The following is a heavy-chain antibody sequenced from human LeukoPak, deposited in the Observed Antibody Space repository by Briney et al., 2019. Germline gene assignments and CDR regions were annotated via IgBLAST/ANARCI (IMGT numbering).Heavy chain of an antibody. D-gene: IGHD6-13*01. V-gene: IGHV1-69*04. J-gene: IGHJ6*04. CDR3: ASIAAADIYYSYGMDV. CDR1: GGTFSSYA. CDR2: IIPILGIA. Sequence: SVKVSCKASGGTFSSYAISWVRQAPGQGLEWMGRIIPILGIANYAQKFQGRVTITADKSTSTAYMELSSLRSEDTAVYYCASIAAADIYYSYGMDVWGEGTTVTVSS.